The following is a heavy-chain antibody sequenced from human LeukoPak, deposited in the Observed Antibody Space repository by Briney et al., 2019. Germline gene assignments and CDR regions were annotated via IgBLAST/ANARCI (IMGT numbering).Heavy chain of an antibody. Sequence: SGTLSLTCTVSGDSINSLDLWSWVRQPPGKGLEWIGYIYYSGSTYYNPSLKSRVTISVDTSKNQFSLKLSSVTAADTAVYYCARGVEDILTGYPNWFDPWGQGTLVTVSS. D-gene: IGHD3-9*01. CDR1: GDSINSLDL. CDR3: ARGVEDILTGYPNWFDP. J-gene: IGHJ5*02. V-gene: IGHV4-30-4*01. CDR2: IYYSGST.